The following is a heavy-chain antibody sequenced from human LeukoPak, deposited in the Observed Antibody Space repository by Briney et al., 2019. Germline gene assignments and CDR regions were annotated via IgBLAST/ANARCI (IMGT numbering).Heavy chain of an antibody. D-gene: IGHD2-21*02. V-gene: IGHV3-21*01. CDR3: ARDGVSYDTDCVSY. J-gene: IGHJ4*02. CDR2: ISSSSSYI. CDR1: GVTFSSYN. Sequence: GGSLRLSCAASGVTFSSYNMSWVRQAPGKGLEWVSSISSSSSYIDYADSVKGRFTISRDNAKNSLYLQMDSLRAEDRAVYYCARDGVSYDTDCVSYWGQGTLVTVSS.